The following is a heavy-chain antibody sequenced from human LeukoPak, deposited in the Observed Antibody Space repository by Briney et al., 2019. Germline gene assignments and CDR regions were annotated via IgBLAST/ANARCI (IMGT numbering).Heavy chain of an antibody. J-gene: IGHJ4*02. CDR3: ARGWVTMVRGMSGLLDY. Sequence: SQTLSLTCTVSGGSISSGGYYWSWIRQHPGKGLEWIGYIYYSGSTYYNPSLKSRVTISVDTSKNQFSLKLSSVTAADTAVYYCARGWVTMVRGMSGLLDYWGQGTLVTVSS. CDR2: IYYSGST. D-gene: IGHD3-10*01. V-gene: IGHV4-31*03. CDR1: GGSISSGGYY.